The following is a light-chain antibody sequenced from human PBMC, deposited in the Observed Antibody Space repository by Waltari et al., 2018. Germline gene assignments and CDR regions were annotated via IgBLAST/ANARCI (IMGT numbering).Light chain of an antibody. CDR2: AAS. CDR1: QHINKY. V-gene: IGKV1-39*01. J-gene: IGKJ1*01. CDR3: QQSDNNPRA. Sequence: DIHITQSPSSLSASVGERVAITCRACQHINKYVNWYQQKPGQAPKLLIFAASNLETGVSSRFSGSGSGTDFTLTISSLQPEDFATYYCQQSDNNPRAFGQGTKVEIK.